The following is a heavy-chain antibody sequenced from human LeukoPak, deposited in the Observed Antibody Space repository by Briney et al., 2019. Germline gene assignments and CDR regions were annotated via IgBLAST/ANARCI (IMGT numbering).Heavy chain of an antibody. CDR1: GGSISSSY. CDR2: IYISGTT. Sequence: SETLSLTCTVSGGSISSSYWSWIRQPAGKGLEWIGRIYISGTTNYNPTLKSRVTMSVDTSKNQFSLKVTSVTAADTAVYYCARWVSHGFDVWGQGTMVTVSS. J-gene: IGHJ3*01. V-gene: IGHV4-4*07. CDR3: ARWVSHGFDV.